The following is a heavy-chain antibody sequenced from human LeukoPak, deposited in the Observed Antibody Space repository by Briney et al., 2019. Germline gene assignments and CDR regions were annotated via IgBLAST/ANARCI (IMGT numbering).Heavy chain of an antibody. Sequence: SQTLSLTCAVSGGSISSGGYSWSWIRQPPGKGLEWIGYIYHSGSTYYNPSLKSRVTISVDRSKNQFSLKLSSVTAADTAVYYCARVTREDEYYFDYWGQGTLVTVSS. J-gene: IGHJ4*02. CDR2: IYHSGST. V-gene: IGHV4-30-2*01. CDR1: GGSISSGGYS. CDR3: ARVTREDEYYFDY. D-gene: IGHD2-21*02.